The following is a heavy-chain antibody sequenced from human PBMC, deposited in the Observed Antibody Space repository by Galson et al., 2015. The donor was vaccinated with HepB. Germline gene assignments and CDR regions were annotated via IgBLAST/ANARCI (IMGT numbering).Heavy chain of an antibody. V-gene: IGHV3-23*01. D-gene: IGHD3-16*01. CDR1: GITLRNYA. J-gene: IGHJ4*02. CDR2: MSTRGGGST. CDR3: AKGPHWTESTFTSYYFDY. Sequence: SLRLSCAASGITLRNYAMNWVRQAPGKGLEWVSGMSTRGGGSTHYADSVKGRFTVSRDNSATTLYLQMDSLRAEDTAVYYCAKGPHWTESTFTSYYFDYWGQGTPVTVSS.